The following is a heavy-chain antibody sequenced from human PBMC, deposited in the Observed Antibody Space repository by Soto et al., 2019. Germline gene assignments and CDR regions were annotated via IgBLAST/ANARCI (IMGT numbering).Heavy chain of an antibody. CDR3: ARYCSGGTCYDRIDY. V-gene: IGHV4-31*11. CDR2: IYHGGTT. Sequence: LSLTFAVSVGSIDSAGSYWSWIRQIPGRGLEWIGHIYHGGTTDYNPSLKSRITMSVDTSKNQFSLELNSVTAADTAVYYCARYCSGGTCYDRIDYWGQGTLVTVSS. D-gene: IGHD2-15*01. J-gene: IGHJ4*02. CDR1: VGSIDSAGSY.